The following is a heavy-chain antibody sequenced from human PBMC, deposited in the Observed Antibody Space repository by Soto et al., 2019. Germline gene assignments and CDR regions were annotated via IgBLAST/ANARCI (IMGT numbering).Heavy chain of an antibody. Sequence: QVQLQESGPGLVKPSQTLSLTCTVSGDSISSGGYYWSWIRPHPGKGLEWSGYNYDNGGAYYSPSLKGRVVISVDRSENQFSLRLSSVTAADTAVYYCARVKGGTTRRAFDSWGQGTLVTVSS. D-gene: IGHD1-7*01. CDR1: GDSISSGGYY. V-gene: IGHV4-31*03. CDR2: NYDNGGA. J-gene: IGHJ4*02. CDR3: ARVKGGTTRRAFDS.